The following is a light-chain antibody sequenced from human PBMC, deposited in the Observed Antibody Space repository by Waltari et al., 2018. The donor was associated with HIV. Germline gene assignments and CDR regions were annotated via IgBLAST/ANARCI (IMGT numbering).Light chain of an antibody. V-gene: IGLV1-47*01. Sequence: QSVLTQPPSASGTPGQRVTISCSGSSANIGNTVYWYQQLPGTAPKVLIYRDNQRPSGVPDRFSGSLSGTSASLDVSGLRSEDEATYFCAAWDDILSGWVFGGGTKLTVL. CDR1: SANIGNT. CDR3: AAWDDILSGWV. J-gene: IGLJ3*02. CDR2: RDN.